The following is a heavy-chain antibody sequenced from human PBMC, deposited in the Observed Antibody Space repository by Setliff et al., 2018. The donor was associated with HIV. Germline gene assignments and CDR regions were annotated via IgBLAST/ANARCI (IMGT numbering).Heavy chain of an antibody. CDR2: INSSGDST. CDR1: GYTFISYY. Sequence: GASVKVSCKASGYTFISYYIHWVRQAPGQGLEWMGTINSSGDSTSYAQKFQGRVTMTSDTSTSTVYMELRNLRSDDTAVYFCTRSSSDWIQVRFDPWGQGTLVTVSS. J-gene: IGHJ5*02. CDR3: TRSSSDWIQVRFDP. V-gene: IGHV1-46*01. D-gene: IGHD6-19*01.